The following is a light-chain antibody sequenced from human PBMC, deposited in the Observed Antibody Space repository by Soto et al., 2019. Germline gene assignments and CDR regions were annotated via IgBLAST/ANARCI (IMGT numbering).Light chain of an antibody. CDR1: QSVGSY. J-gene: IGKJ5*01. Sequence: EIVLIQSPATLSLSPCEGATLSSRASQSVGSYLAWYQHKPGQAPRLLISDASNRATGIPARFSGSGSGTDFTLTISSLEPEDFAIYYCQQRSNWPITFGQGTRLEIK. V-gene: IGKV3-11*01. CDR2: DAS. CDR3: QQRSNWPIT.